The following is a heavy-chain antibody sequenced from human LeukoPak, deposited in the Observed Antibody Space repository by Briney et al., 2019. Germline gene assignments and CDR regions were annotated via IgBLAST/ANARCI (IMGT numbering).Heavy chain of an antibody. V-gene: IGHV1-2*04. J-gene: IGHJ6*04. D-gene: IGHD3-10*01. CDR3: ARERYYYGSGSYRYYYYGMDV. CDR1: GYTFTGYY. CDR2: INPNSGGT. Sequence: ASVKVSCKASGYTFTGYYMHCVPQAPGQGLECMGWINPNSGGTNYAQKFRGWVTMTRDTSISTAYMELSRRRSDDTAVYYCARERYYYGSGSYRYYYYGMDVWGKGSTVTVSA.